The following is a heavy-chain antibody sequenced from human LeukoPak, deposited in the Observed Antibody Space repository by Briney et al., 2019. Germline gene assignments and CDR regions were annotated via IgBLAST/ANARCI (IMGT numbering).Heavy chain of an antibody. D-gene: IGHD3-9*01. CDR2: IYPGDSDT. CDR1: GYRFTSYW. CDR3: ARSSQDYDILTGYYGNYFDY. Sequence: GESLKISFKGSGYRFTSYWIGWVRQMPGKGLEWMGIIYPGDSDTRYSPSFQGQVTISADKSISTAHLQCSSLKASDTAMYYCARSSQDYDILTGYYGNYFDYWGQGTLVTVSS. V-gene: IGHV5-51*01. J-gene: IGHJ4*02.